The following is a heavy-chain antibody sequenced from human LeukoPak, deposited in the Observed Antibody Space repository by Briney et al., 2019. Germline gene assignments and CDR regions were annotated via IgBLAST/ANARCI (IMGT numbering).Heavy chain of an antibody. Sequence: ASVKVSCKASGYTFTNYDINWVRQATGQGLEWMEWMNPNSGNTGYAQKFQGRVTMNRNTSISTAYMELSSLRSEDTALYYCARDIAGATKGGWFDTWGQGTPVTVSS. V-gene: IGHV1-8*01. J-gene: IGHJ5*02. CDR3: ARDIAGATKGGWFDT. CDR1: GYTFTNYD. CDR2: MNPNSGNT. D-gene: IGHD1-26*01.